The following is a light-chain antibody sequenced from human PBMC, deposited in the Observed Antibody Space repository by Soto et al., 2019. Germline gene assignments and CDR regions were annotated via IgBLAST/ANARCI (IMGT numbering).Light chain of an antibody. CDR2: GAT. J-gene: IGKJ1*01. CDR1: QSVSSN. Sequence: EIVMTQSPATLSVSPGERATLSCRASQSVSSNFAWYQQKPGQSPRLLIYGATTRATGIPDRFSGSGSGTEFTLTISSLQSEDFGVYYCHQYNSWPRTFGQGTKVDIK. V-gene: IGKV3-15*01. CDR3: HQYNSWPRT.